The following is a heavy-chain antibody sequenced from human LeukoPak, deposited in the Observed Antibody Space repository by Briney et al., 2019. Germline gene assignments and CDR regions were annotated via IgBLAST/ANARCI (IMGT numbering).Heavy chain of an antibody. CDR1: GGSISSSSYY. D-gene: IGHD3-10*01. V-gene: IGHV4-39*01. J-gene: IGHJ4*02. CDR2: IYYSGST. CDR3: ARYVLLWFGESPL. Sequence: SETLSLTCTVSGGSISSSSYYWGWLRQPPGKGLGWIGSIYYSGSTYYNPSLKSRVTISVDTSKNQFSLKLSSVTAADTAVYYWARYVLLWFGESPLWGQGTLVTVSS.